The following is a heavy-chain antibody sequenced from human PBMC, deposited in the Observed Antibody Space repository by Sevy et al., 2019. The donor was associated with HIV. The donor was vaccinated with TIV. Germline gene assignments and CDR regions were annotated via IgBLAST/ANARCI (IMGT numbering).Heavy chain of an antibody. CDR1: GFTFSSYA. Sequence: GGSLRLSCAASGFTFSSYAMSWVRQAPGKGLEWVSAISGSGGSTYNANSVKGRLTISRDNSKNTRYLQMNSLRAEDTAVYYCAKIAVAGGGFDPWGQGTLVTVSS. CDR2: ISGSGGST. CDR3: AKIAVAGGGFDP. V-gene: IGHV3-23*01. J-gene: IGHJ5*02. D-gene: IGHD6-19*01.